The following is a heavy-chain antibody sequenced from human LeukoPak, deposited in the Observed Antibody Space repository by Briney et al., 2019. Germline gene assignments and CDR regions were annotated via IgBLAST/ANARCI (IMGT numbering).Heavy chain of an antibody. CDR3: TREGYDNGDY. CDR1: GASISSGVYY. CDR2: IYTSGST. D-gene: IGHD3-16*01. Sequence: SETLSLTCTVSGASISSGVYYWRWVRQPAGKGLEWIGSIYTSGSTNYNPYLKSRVTISLDTSQSQLSFRLTTVTAEDTAMYYCTREGYDNGDYWGQGALVTVPS. J-gene: IGHJ4*02. V-gene: IGHV4-61*02.